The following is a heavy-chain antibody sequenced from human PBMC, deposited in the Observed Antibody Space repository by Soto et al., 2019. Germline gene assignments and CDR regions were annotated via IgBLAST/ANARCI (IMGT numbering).Heavy chain of an antibody. CDR1: GFSLSTHGVG. V-gene: IGHV2-5*02. J-gene: IGHJ3*02. D-gene: IGHD1-26*01. CDR2: FFWDDDT. Sequence: QITLKESGPTLVKPTETLTLTCTFSGFSLSTHGVGVGWIHQPPGKALEWLAIFFWDDDTRYSLSLKSRLTITKDTSRNQVVLTMANMDPADTATYYCARSRAAWVNAFDIWGQGTMVAVSS. CDR3: ARSRAAWVNAFDI.